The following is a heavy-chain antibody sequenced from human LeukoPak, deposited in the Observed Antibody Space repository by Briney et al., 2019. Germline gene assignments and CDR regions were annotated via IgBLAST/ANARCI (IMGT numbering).Heavy chain of an antibody. D-gene: IGHD5-18*01. CDR1: GFTVSSNY. J-gene: IGHJ6*02. CDR3: ASGYSYGYGGIYYGMDV. Sequence: GGSLRLSCAASGFTVSSNYMSWVCQAPGKGLEWVSVIYSGGSTYYADSVKGRFTISRDNSKNTLYLQMNSLRAEDTAVYYCASGYSYGYGGIYYGMDVWGQGTTVTVSS. V-gene: IGHV3-53*01. CDR2: IYSGGST.